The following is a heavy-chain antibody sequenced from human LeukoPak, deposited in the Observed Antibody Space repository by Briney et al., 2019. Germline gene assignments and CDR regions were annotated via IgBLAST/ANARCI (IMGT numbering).Heavy chain of an antibody. CDR3: ALTKAGSGSYYPYYYGMDV. CDR2: IYYSGST. J-gene: IGHJ6*02. Sequence: SETLSLTCTVSGGSISSYYWNWIRQPPGKGLEWIGYIYYSGSTDHNPSLKSRVTISLDTSKSQFSLKLSSVTAADTAVYDCALTKAGSGSYYPYYYGMDVWGQGTTVTVSS. D-gene: IGHD3-10*01. CDR1: GGSISSYY. V-gene: IGHV4-59*08.